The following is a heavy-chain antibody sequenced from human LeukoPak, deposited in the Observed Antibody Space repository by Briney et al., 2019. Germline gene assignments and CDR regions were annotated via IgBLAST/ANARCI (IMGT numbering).Heavy chain of an antibody. CDR3: AREWNGSYEDY. CDR2: ISSSSTYI. V-gene: IGHV3-21*01. D-gene: IGHD1-26*01. CDR1: GFIFSDYS. J-gene: IGHJ4*02. Sequence: GGSLRLSCVASGFIFSDYSMNWVRQAPGKGLEWVSSISSSSTYIYYTDSLKGRFTISRDNAKNSLYLQMNSLRAEDTAVYYCAREWNGSYEDYWVQGTLVTVSS.